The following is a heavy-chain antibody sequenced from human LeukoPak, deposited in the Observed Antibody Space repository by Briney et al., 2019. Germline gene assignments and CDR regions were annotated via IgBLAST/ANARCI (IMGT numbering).Heavy chain of an antibody. V-gene: IGHV3-21*04. Sequence: GGSLRLSCAASGFTFSSYSMNWVRQAPGKGLEWVSSITRSNYIYYADSVKGRFTISRDNSKNTLYLQMNSLRAEDTAVYYCARRAGGYSHPYDYWGQGILVTVSS. D-gene: IGHD4-23*01. CDR3: ARRAGGYSHPYDY. J-gene: IGHJ4*02. CDR1: GFTFSSYS. CDR2: ITRSNYI.